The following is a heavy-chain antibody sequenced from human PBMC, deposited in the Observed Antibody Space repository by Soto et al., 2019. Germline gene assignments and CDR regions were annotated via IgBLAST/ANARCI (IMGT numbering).Heavy chain of an antibody. Sequence: SETLSLTCTVSGGSISSGGYYWSWIRQHPGKGLEWIGYIYYSGSTYYNPSLKSRVTISVDTSKNQFSLKLSSVTAADTAVYYCARVTVTEGPFDYWGQGTLVTVSS. D-gene: IGHD4-17*01. J-gene: IGHJ4*02. V-gene: IGHV4-31*03. CDR3: ARVTVTEGPFDY. CDR1: GGSISSGGYY. CDR2: IYYSGST.